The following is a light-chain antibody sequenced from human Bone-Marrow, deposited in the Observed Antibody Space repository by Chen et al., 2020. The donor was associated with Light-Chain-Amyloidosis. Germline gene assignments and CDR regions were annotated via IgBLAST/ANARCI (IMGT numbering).Light chain of an antibody. CDR3: QSADSGTSYRAVV. V-gene: IGLV3-25*03. Sequence: SYELTQPPSVSVSPGQTARITCSGDALSKQYAYWYQQKPGQAPVLLIYKDSERPSGIPERFSGSSSGTIVTLTISGVQAEDEADYHCQSADSGTSYRAVVFGGGTKLTVL. CDR2: KDS. CDR1: ALSKQY. J-gene: IGLJ2*01.